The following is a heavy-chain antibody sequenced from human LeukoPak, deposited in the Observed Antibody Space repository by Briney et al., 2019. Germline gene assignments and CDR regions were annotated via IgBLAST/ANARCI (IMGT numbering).Heavy chain of an antibody. D-gene: IGHD3-22*01. J-gene: IGHJ4*02. CDR3: ARRRYESSGHFDY. V-gene: IGHV3-23*01. CDR2: ITGLGSV. CDR1: GFTFNSYA. Sequence: PGGSLRLSCVASGFTFNSYAMSWVRQAPGKGLEGVSAITGLGSVDNSGCVRGGWTISRENSNSTLFLQMDSLNPEDTATYYCARRRYESSGHFDYWGQGALVTVSS.